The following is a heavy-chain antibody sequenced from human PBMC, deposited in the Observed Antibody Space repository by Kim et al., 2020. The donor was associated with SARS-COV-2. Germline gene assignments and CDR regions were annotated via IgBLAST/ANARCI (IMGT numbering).Heavy chain of an antibody. CDR1: GFTFDDYA. V-gene: IGHV3-43*02. CDR3: VKEVGHGSGNWRFDL. Sequence: GGSLRLSCAASGFTFDDYAMHWVRQGPGKSLEWVSLISGDGERTYYVDSVRGRFTISRDNSRNSLYLQMNSLSTEDTALYFCVKEVGHGSGNWRFDLWGQVTLVPLS. J-gene: IGHJ5*02. CDR2: ISGDGERT. D-gene: IGHD3-10*01.